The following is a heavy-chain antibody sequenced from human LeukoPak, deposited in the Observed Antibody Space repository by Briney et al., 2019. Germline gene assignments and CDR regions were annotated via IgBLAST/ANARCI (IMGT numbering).Heavy chain of an antibody. CDR3: AKTLGGNYYHPLDY. CDR2: ISGSGGST. D-gene: IGHD4-11*01. Sequence: GGSLRLSCAASGFTFNNYAMTRVRQAPGKGLEWVSAISGSGGSTYYADSVKGRFTISRDNSKNTLYLQMNSLRAEDTAVYYCAKTLGGNYYHPLDYWGQGTLVTVSS. V-gene: IGHV3-23*01. J-gene: IGHJ4*02. CDR1: GFTFNNYA.